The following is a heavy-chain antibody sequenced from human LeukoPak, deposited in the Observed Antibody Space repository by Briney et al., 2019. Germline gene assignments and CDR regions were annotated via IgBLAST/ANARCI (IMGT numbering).Heavy chain of an antibody. D-gene: IGHD1-26*01. CDR1: GYTFTSYS. CDR3: ARFLGGSYGMDV. V-gene: IGHV1-3*01. J-gene: IGHJ6*02. Sequence: ASVTVSCTASGYTFTSYSMHWVRQAPGQRLEWMGWINAGNGNTKFSQKSQGRVTITRGTSASTAYMELSSLRSEDTAVYYCARFLGGSYGMDVWGQGTTVTVSS. CDR2: INAGNGNT.